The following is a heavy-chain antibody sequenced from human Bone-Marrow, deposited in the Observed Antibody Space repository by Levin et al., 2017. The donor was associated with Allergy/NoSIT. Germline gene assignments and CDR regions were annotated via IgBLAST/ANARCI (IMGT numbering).Heavy chain of an antibody. CDR2: ISYDGIYK. D-gene: IGHD3-3*01. J-gene: IGHJ6*02. V-gene: IGHV3-30*04. CDR1: GFNFNRYA. Sequence: GGSLRLSCAASGFNFNRYAMHWVRQAPGKGLEWVAVISYDGIYKYYADSVKGRFTVSRDYSTNTLYLQLNSLRREDTAVYYCARSAHYDFWSGYYPLEDHNGMDVWGQGTTVTVSS. CDR3: ARSAHYDFWSGYYPLEDHNGMDV.